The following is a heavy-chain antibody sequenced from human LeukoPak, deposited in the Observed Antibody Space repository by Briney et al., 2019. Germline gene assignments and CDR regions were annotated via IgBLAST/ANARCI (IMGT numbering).Heavy chain of an antibody. CDR3: ARDPDRYDFWSGYSDHYFDY. V-gene: IGHV3-11*04. Sequence: PGGSLRLSCAASGFTFSDYYMFWIRQAPGKGLEWISYISNSGSTMYYADSVKGRFTISRDNAKNSLYLQMNSLRAEDTAVYYCARDPDRYDFWSGYSDHYFDYWGQGTLVTVSS. D-gene: IGHD3-3*01. CDR2: ISNSGSTM. CDR1: GFTFSDYY. J-gene: IGHJ4*02.